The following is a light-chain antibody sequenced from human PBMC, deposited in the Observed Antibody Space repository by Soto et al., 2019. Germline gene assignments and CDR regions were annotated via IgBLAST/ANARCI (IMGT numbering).Light chain of an antibody. CDR1: QDIRSD. V-gene: IGKV1-27*01. CDR3: QQYNSYLT. J-gene: IGKJ1*01. Sequence: IQLTQSPSSLSASVGDRVTITCRAGQDIRSDLGWYQHKPGKLPKLLVYAASTLQPGVPSRFSGSGSGTDFTLTISSLQPDDFATYYCQQYNSYLTFGQGTKVDIK. CDR2: AAS.